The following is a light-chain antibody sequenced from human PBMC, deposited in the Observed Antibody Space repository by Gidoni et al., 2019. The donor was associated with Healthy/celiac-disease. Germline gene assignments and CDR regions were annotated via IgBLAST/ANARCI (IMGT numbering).Light chain of an antibody. CDR2: AAS. V-gene: IGKV3-15*01. CDR1: QSVSSN. CDR3: QQYNHWPPWT. Sequence: EIVMTQSPATLSVSPGERATLSCRASQSVSSNVAWYQQKPGQAPRLLIYAASTRATGIPARFSGSGSGTEFTLTISSLPSEDFAFYYCQQYNHWPPWTFGQGTKVEIK. J-gene: IGKJ1*01.